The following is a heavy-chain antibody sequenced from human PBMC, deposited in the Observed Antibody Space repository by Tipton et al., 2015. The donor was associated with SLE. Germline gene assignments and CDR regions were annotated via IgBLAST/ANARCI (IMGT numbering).Heavy chain of an antibody. CDR3: VLWAYGNY. J-gene: IGHJ4*02. Sequence: SLRLSCAASGFSFSSYWMSWVRQVPGKGLEWVANMNQDGNEKYYVDSVKGRFTISRDNAKNSLFLQMSSLRVEDTAVYYCVLWAYGNYWGQGTLVTVSS. D-gene: IGHD2/OR15-2a*01. V-gene: IGHV3-7*01. CDR1: GFSFSSYW. CDR2: MNQDGNEK.